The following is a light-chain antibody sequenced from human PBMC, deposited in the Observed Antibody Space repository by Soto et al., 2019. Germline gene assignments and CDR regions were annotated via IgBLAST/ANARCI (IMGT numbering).Light chain of an antibody. CDR1: QSVAGS. CDR3: QQRSKRIT. J-gene: IGKJ5*01. Sequence: EFVLTQSPATLSLSPGERAILSCRASQSVAGSLAWYQQKPGQAPRLLIYDISTRAAAIPARFSGSGSGTDFPLTVSSLEPEDFALYYCQQRSKRITFGQGTRLEIK. V-gene: IGKV3-11*01. CDR2: DIS.